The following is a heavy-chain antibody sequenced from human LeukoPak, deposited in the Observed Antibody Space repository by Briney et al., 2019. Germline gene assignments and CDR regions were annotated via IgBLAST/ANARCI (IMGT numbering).Heavy chain of an antibody. CDR2: IYYSGST. Sequence: SETLSLTCTVSGGSISSYYWSWIRQPPGKGLEWIGYIYYSGSTNYNPSLKSRVTISVDTSKNQFSLKLSSVTAADTAVYYCASLGSGWTQSDYWGQGTLVTVSS. CDR1: GGSISSYY. CDR3: ASLGSGWTQSDY. D-gene: IGHD6-19*01. J-gene: IGHJ4*02. V-gene: IGHV4-59*01.